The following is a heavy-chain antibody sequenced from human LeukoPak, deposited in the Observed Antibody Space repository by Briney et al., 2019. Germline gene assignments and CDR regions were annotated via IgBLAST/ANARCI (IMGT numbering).Heavy chain of an antibody. CDR3: ARGTGSGSYLLDY. Sequence: GGSLRLSCAGSGFTFDDYAMHWIRQPPGKGLQWVSLTSGPGSVTHQADSVKGRFTISRDNSKNSLYLQMSSLRTEDTALYYCARGTGSGSYLLDYWGQGTLVTVSS. CDR2: TSGPGSVT. CDR1: GFTFDDYA. J-gene: IGHJ4*02. V-gene: IGHV3-43*02. D-gene: IGHD6-6*01.